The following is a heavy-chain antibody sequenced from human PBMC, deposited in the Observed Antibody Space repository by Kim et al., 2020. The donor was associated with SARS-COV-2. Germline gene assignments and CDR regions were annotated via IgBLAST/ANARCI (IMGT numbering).Heavy chain of an antibody. V-gene: IGHV5-51*01. J-gene: IGHJ6*02. CDR3: ARHRYYYYGMDV. Sequence: GYSPSFQGQVTISADKSISTAYLQWSSLKASDTAMYYCARHRYYYYGMDVWGQGTTVTVSS.